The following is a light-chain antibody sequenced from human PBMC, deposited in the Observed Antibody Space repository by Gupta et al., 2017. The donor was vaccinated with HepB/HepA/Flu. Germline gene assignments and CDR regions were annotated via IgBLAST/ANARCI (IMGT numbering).Light chain of an antibody. CDR3: AAWDNSRSAYV. Sequence: QPVLTQPPSASGTPWQRVAISCSGSSSTVGRDNVSWYRQLPGTAPKLLIYNDDRRPSGVPDRFSGSKSGTSASLAISGLRSDDEADYYCAAWDNSRSAYVFGTGTWVTVL. CDR2: NDD. V-gene: IGLV1-47*02. J-gene: IGLJ1*01. CDR1: SSTVGRDN.